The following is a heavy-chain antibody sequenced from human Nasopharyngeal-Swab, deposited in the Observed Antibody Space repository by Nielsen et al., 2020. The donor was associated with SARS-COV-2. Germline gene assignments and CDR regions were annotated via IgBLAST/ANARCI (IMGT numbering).Heavy chain of an antibody. V-gene: IGHV1-46*01. CDR1: GYTFTRYY. D-gene: IGHD2-15*01. CDR3: AREGGTRDGFDP. Sequence: ASVKVSCKASGYTFTRYYIHWVRQAPGQGLEWMGIINPGGGSARYSQNFQGRVTITADKSTSTAYMELSSLRSEDTAVYYCAREGGTRDGFDPWGQGTLVTVSS. J-gene: IGHJ5*02. CDR2: INPGGGSA.